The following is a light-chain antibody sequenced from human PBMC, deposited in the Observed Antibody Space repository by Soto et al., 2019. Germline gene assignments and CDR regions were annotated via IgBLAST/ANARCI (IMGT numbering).Light chain of an antibody. J-gene: IGLJ1*01. CDR3: SLYTTNSTFV. V-gene: IGLV2-18*01. CDR1: SSDVGRYNR. CDR2: EVR. Sequence: QSVLTQPPSVSGSPGQSVTIYCTGTSSDVGRYNRVSWYQQPPGTAPKLLIYEVRNRPSGVPDRFSGSKSANTASLTISGLQAEDEADYYCSLYTTNSTFVFGAGTKVTVL.